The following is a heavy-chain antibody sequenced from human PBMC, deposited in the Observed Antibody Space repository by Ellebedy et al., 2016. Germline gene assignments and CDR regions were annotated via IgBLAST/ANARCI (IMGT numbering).Heavy chain of an antibody. CDR1: GFTFSSYG. D-gene: IGHD6-13*01. CDR3: ARVGIAAAGTGGYYMDV. Sequence: GESLKISXAASGFTFSSYGMNWVRQAPGKGLEWVSSISSSSSYIYYADSVKGRFTISRDNAKNSLYLQMNSLRAEDTAVYYCARVGIAAAGTGGYYMDVWGKGTTVTVSS. V-gene: IGHV3-21*01. CDR2: ISSSSSYI. J-gene: IGHJ6*03.